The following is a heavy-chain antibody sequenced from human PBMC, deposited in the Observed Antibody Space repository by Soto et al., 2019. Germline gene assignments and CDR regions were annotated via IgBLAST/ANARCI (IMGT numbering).Heavy chain of an antibody. CDR1: GFTFSSYG. CDR2: ISYDGSNK. V-gene: IGHV3-30*18. CDR3: AKIGGGPGASLDY. J-gene: IGHJ4*02. D-gene: IGHD1-26*01. Sequence: QVQLVESGGGVVQPGRSLRLSCAASGFTFSSYGMHWVRQAPGKGLVWVAVISYDGSNKYYADSVQSRFTISRDNSKNTLYLQMNSLRAEDTPVYYCAKIGGGPGASLDYGGKGTLVTVSS.